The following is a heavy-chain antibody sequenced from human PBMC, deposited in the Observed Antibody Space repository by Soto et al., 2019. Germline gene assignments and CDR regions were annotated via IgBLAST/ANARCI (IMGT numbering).Heavy chain of an antibody. J-gene: IGHJ4*02. CDR3: ARDRGLLWFGELSTDLDY. Sequence: ASVKVSCKASGYTFTSYGISWVRQAPGQGLEWMGWISAYNGNTNYAQKLQGRVTMTTDTSTSTAYMELRSLRSDDTAVYYCARDRGLLWFGELSTDLDYWGQGTLVTVSS. CDR1: GYTFTSYG. V-gene: IGHV1-18*01. CDR2: ISAYNGNT. D-gene: IGHD3-10*01.